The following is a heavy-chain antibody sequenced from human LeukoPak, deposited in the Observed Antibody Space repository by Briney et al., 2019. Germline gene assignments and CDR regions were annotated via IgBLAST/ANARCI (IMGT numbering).Heavy chain of an antibody. CDR3: AKFPFITMIVVVIPFDY. D-gene: IGHD3-22*01. J-gene: IGHJ4*02. Sequence: GGSLRLSCAASGFTVSSNYMSWVRQAPGKGLEWVSAISGSGGSTYYADSVKGRFTISRDNSKNTLYLQMNSLRAEDTAVYYCAKFPFITMIVVVIPFDYWGQGTLVTVSS. V-gene: IGHV3-23*01. CDR1: GFTVSSNY. CDR2: ISGSGGST.